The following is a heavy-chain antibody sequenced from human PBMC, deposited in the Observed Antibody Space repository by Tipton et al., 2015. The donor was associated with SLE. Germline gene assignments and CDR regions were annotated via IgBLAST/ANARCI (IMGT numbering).Heavy chain of an antibody. Sequence: TLSLTCTVSAYSITNGYYWGWIRQSPGKGLEWIGSFYHSGTTYYNPSLKSRLTISLDTSKNQFSLKLSSVTAADTAVYNCAKTVAGAAYLFDLWGQGTLVTVSS. D-gene: IGHD6-19*01. V-gene: IGHV4-38-2*02. J-gene: IGHJ4*02. CDR3: AKTVAGAAYLFDL. CDR2: FYHSGTT. CDR1: AYSITNGYY.